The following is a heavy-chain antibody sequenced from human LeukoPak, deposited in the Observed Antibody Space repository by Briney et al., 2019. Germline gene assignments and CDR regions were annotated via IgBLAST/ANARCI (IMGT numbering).Heavy chain of an antibody. V-gene: IGHV4-59*08. CDR3: ARVPWDTAMVYYFDY. Sequence: SETLSLTCTVSGGSISSYYWSWIRQPPGKGLVWIGYIYYSGSTNYNPSLKSRVTISVDTSKNQFSLKLSSVTVADTAVYYCARVPWDTAMVYYFDYWGQGTLVTVSS. D-gene: IGHD5-18*01. CDR1: GGSISSYY. J-gene: IGHJ4*02. CDR2: IYYSGST.